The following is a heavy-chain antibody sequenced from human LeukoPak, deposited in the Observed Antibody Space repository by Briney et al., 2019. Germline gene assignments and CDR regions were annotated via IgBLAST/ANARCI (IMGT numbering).Heavy chain of an antibody. Sequence: PSETLSLTCTVSGGSISSYYWSWIRQPAGKGLEWIGRIYTSGSTNYNPSLKSRVTMSVDTSKNQFSLKLSSVTAADTAVYYCARDLVIKQQLGKPVDSSGYHHYYGMDVWGQGTTVTVSS. CDR3: ARDLVIKQQLGKPVDSSGYHHYYGMDV. J-gene: IGHJ6*02. CDR1: GGSISSYY. CDR2: IYTSGST. D-gene: IGHD3-22*01. V-gene: IGHV4-4*07.